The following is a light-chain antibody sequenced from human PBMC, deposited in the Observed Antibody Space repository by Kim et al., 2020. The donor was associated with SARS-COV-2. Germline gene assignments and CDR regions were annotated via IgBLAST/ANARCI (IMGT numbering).Light chain of an antibody. J-gene: IGKJ5*01. CDR3: QQSYSTPQIT. CDR2: AAS. V-gene: IGKV1-39*01. Sequence: SVGDRVTITSLASQSIGNYLNWYQLKPGKAPKLLVHAASSVQSGVPSRVSGSGSGTDFTLTISGLQPEDFTTYSCQQSYSTPQITYGPGTRLEIK. CDR1: QSIGNY.